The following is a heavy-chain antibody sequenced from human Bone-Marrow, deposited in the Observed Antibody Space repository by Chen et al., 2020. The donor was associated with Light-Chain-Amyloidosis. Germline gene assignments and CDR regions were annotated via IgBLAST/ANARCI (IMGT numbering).Heavy chain of an antibody. J-gene: IGHJ4*02. Sequence: DVHLVESGGGLIQPGESLRLSCAASGFTFSDYYMHWVRQGPGKGLVWVSRSNGDGTDIKYADSVRGRFTISRDSAKNTVYLQMNSLRTEDTAVYYCARSVSGTFDYWGQGALVTVSS. V-gene: IGHV3-74*01. CDR1: GFTFSDYY. CDR3: ARSVSGTFDY. D-gene: IGHD1-1*01. CDR2: SNGDGTDI.